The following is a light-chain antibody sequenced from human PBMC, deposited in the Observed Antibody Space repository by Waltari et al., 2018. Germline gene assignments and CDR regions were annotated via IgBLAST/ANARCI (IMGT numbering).Light chain of an antibody. J-gene: IGLJ1*01. CDR1: SSDVGSYNL. CDR2: EGS. Sequence: QSALTQPRSVSGSPGQSVTISCTGTSSDVGSYNLVSWYQQHPGKVPNLMIYEGSKRPSGVSNRFSGSKSGNMASLTISGLQAEDEADYYCCSYAGSSTYVFGTGTKVTVL. V-gene: IGLV2-23*01. CDR3: CSYAGSSTYV.